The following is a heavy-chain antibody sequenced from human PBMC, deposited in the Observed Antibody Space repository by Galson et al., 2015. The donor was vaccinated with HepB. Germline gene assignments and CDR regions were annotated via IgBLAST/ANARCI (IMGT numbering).Heavy chain of an antibody. D-gene: IGHD3-10*01. J-gene: IGHJ4*02. V-gene: IGHV3-7*01. CDR1: GFTFSTSW. CDR3: ARDRDRISGSGFDY. CDR2: IAQDGSER. Sequence: SLRLSCAASGFTFSTSWMSWVRQAPGKGLEWVANIAQDGSERYYVGPVKGRLTISRDNAKNSLYLQMNSLTAEDTAVYYCARDRDRISGSGFDYWGQGTLVTVSS.